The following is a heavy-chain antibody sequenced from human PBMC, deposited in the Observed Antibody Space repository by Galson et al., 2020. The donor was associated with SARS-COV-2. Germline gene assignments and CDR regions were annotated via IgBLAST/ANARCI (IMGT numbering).Heavy chain of an antibody. V-gene: IGHV6-1*01. CDR2: TYYRSKWYN. CDR1: GDSVSSNSAA. J-gene: IGHJ6*01. Sequence: SQTLSLTCAISGDSVSSNSAAWNWIRQSPSRGLEWLGRTYYRSKWYNDYAVSVKSRITINPDTSKNQFSLQLNSVTPEDTAVYYCARDEGWEAAALRASGQQYGMDVWGQGTTVTVSS. D-gene: IGHD6-13*01. CDR3: ARDEGWEAAALRASGQQYGMDV.